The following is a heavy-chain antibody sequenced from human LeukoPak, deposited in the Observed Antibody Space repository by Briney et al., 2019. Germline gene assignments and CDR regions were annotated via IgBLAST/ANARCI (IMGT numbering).Heavy chain of an antibody. CDR3: ARDRQQLARRRGYNWFDP. CDR2: IYYSGIT. Sequence: SETLSLTCTVSGGSISSSGYYWGWIRQPPGKGLEWIGSIYYSGITYDNPSLKSRVTISVDTSKNQFSLKVNSVPAADTAVYFCARDRQQLARRRGYNWFDPWGQGTLVTVSS. J-gene: IGHJ5*02. V-gene: IGHV4-39*07. CDR1: GGSISSSGYY. D-gene: IGHD6-13*01.